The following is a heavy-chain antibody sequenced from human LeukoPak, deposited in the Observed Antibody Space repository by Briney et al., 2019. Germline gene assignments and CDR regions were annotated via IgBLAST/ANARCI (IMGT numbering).Heavy chain of an antibody. Sequence: SGGSLRLSCSASGFTFSSYAMHWVRQAPGKGLEYVSAISSNGGSTYYADSVKDRFTISRDNSKNTLYLQMSSLRTEDTAVYYCVRKALGLGMAYFDLWGRGTLVTVSS. CDR2: ISSNGGST. CDR3: VRKALGLGMAYFDL. D-gene: IGHD3/OR15-3a*01. CDR1: GFTFSSYA. J-gene: IGHJ2*01. V-gene: IGHV3-64D*09.